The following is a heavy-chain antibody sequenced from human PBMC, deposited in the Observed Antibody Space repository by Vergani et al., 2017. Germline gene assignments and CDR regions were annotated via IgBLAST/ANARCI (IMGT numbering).Heavy chain of an antibody. Sequence: EVQLLESGGGLVQPGGSLRLSCAASGFTFSSYAMSWVRQAPGKGLEWVSLISWDGGSTYYADSVKGRFTISRDNSKNSLYRQMNSLRTEDTALYYCAKDATAVRSDYHDYGMDVWGQGTTVTVSS. CDR1: GFTFSSYA. CDR2: ISWDGGST. J-gene: IGHJ6*02. D-gene: IGHD3-10*02. CDR3: AKDATAVRSDYHDYGMDV. V-gene: IGHV3-43*02.